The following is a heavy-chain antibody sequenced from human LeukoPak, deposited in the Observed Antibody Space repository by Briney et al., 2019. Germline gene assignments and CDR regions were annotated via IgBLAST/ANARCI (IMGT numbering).Heavy chain of an antibody. J-gene: IGHJ5*02. CDR3: ARHPPPGVLFIDSAGYYLNWFDP. CDR1: GYSFTTYW. V-gene: IGHV5-51*01. CDR2: IYPDDSDT. Sequence: GESLKISCKASGYSFTTYWIAWVRQMPGKGLEWMGIIYPDDSDTRYSPSFQGQVTISADKSINTAYLQWSSLKASDTAMYYCARHPPPGVLFIDSAGYYLNWFDPWGQGTLVTVSS. D-gene: IGHD3-22*01.